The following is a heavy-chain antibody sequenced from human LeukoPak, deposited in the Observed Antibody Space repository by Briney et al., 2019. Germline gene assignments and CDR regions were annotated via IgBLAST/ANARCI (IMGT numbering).Heavy chain of an antibody. CDR3: AGSTRTYQLLPYYFDY. D-gene: IGHD2-2*01. CDR2: IYYSGST. Sequence: KPSETLSLTCTVSGGSISSGGYCWSWIRQHPGKGLEWIVYIYYSGSTYYNPSLKSRVTISVDTSKNQFSLKLTSVTAADTAVYYCAGSTRTYQLLPYYFDYWGQGTLVTVSS. V-gene: IGHV4-31*03. CDR1: GGSISSGGYC. J-gene: IGHJ4*02.